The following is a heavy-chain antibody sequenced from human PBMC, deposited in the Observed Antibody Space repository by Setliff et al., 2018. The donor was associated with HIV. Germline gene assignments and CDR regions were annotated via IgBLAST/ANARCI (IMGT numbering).Heavy chain of an antibody. J-gene: IGHJ6*03. Sequence: EASVKVSCKASGGTFSSYAISWVRQAPGQGLEWMGRIIPIFGTANYAQKFQGRVTITADKSTSTAYMELSSLRSEDTAVYYCARDIVVVPAAAVRNYYYYMDVWGKGTTVTV. CDR3: ARDIVVVPAAAVRNYYYYMDV. D-gene: IGHD2-2*01. CDR1: GGTFSSYA. V-gene: IGHV1-69*06. CDR2: IIPIFGTA.